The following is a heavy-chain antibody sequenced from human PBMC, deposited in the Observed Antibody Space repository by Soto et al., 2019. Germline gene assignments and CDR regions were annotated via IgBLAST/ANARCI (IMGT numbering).Heavy chain of an antibody. D-gene: IGHD5-12*01. CDR1: GFTFSSYG. V-gene: IGHV3-30*18. J-gene: IGHJ4*02. Sequence: ESGGGVVQPGRSLRLSCAASGFTFSSYGMHWVRQAPGKGLEWVAVISYDGSNKYYADSVKGRFTISRDNSKNTLYLQMNSLRAEDTAVYYCAKGLREYYFDYWGQGTLVTVSS. CDR3: AKGLREYYFDY. CDR2: ISYDGSNK.